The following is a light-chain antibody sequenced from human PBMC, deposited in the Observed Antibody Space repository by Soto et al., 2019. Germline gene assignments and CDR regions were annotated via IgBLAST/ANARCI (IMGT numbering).Light chain of an antibody. CDR2: AVS. Sequence: DIQMTQSPSSLSASVGDRVTITCRASHSISSYLNWYQQKPGKAPKLLIYAVSTLQGGVPPRFSGSGSGTDFTLTISSLQPEDFATYYCQQSCNTPRTLGQGTKLEIK. CDR3: QQSCNTPRT. J-gene: IGKJ2*01. CDR1: HSISSY. V-gene: IGKV1-39*01.